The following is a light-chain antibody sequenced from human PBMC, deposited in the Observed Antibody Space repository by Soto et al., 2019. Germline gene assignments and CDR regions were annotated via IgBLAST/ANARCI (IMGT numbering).Light chain of an antibody. CDR3: GTWDSSLSAGV. J-gene: IGLJ2*01. V-gene: IGLV1-51*02. CDR2: END. CDR1: SSNIGKNY. Sequence: QSVLTQPPSVSAAPGQKVTISCSGSSSNIGKNYVSWYQQFPGTAPKLLIYENDQQFSGIPGRFSGSKSGTAATLGITGLQTGDEAEYYCGTWDSSLSAGVFGGGTKLTVL.